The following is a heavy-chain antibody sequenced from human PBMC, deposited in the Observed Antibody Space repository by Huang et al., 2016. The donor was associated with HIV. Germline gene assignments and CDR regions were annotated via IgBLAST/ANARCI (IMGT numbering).Heavy chain of an antibody. Sequence: QVQLQQWGAGLLKPSETLSLTCAVYGGSFSGYYWSWIRQPPGKGLEWIGEINHSGSTHYNPSLKSRVTISVDTSKNQFPLKLGSVTAADTAVYYCASLAAATTSFDYWGQGTLVTVSS. V-gene: IGHV4-34*01. CDR2: INHSGST. D-gene: IGHD6-13*01. CDR1: GGSFSGYY. J-gene: IGHJ4*02. CDR3: ASLAAATTSFDY.